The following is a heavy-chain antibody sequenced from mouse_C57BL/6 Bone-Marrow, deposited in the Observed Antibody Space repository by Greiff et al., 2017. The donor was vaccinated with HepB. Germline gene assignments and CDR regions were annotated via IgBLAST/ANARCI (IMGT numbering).Heavy chain of an antibody. CDR2: ISDGGSYT. V-gene: IGHV5-4*01. D-gene: IGHD1-1*01. J-gene: IGHJ1*03. CDR3: ARAPPYYYGSSSYFDV. CDR1: GFTFSSYA. Sequence: EVHLVESGGGLVKPGGSLKLSCAASGFTFSSYAMSWVRQTPEKRLEWVATISDGGSYTYYPDNVKGRFTISRDNAKNNLYLQMSHLKSEDTAMYYCARAPPYYYGSSSYFDVWGTGTTVTVSS.